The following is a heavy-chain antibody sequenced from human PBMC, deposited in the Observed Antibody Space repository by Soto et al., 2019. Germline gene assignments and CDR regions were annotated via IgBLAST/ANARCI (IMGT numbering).Heavy chain of an antibody. J-gene: IGHJ4*02. Sequence: QVRLVQSGAEVKKPGASVKVSCKASGYIFTNYYIHWVRQAPGQGLEWMAIINPNGGSTNCAQEFQGRITLTRDTSTSTVYMDLSSLTSEDTAVDRCARGLYSGDKWGQGTLVTVSS. V-gene: IGHV1-46*01. CDR1: GYIFTNYY. CDR2: INPNGGST. CDR3: ARGLYSGDK. D-gene: IGHD2-21*01.